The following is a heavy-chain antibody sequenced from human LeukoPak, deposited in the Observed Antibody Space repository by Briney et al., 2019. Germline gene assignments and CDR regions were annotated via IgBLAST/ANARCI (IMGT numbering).Heavy chain of an antibody. CDR1: GFTFSSYW. V-gene: IGHV3-7*01. D-gene: IGHD3-3*01. Sequence: PGGSLRLSCGASGFTFSSYWMSWVRQAPGKGLEWVASINQPTSERYYVDSVKGRFTISRDNAKNSLYLQMGSLRAEDTAVYYCARRGSASRSGFNVWGQGTMVTVSS. J-gene: IGHJ3*01. CDR2: INQPTSER. CDR3: ARRGSASRSGFNV.